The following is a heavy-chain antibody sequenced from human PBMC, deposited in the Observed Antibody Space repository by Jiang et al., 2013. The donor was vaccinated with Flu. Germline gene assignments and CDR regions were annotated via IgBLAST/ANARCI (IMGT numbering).Heavy chain of an antibody. D-gene: IGHD2-21*01. Sequence: NSGGTNYAQKFQGRVTMTRDTSISTAYMELSRLRSDDTAVYYCARTYVAYCGGDCYLDAFDIWGQGTMVTVSS. V-gene: IGHV1-2*02. CDR3: ARTYVAYCGGDCYLDAFDI. CDR2: NSGGT. J-gene: IGHJ3*02.